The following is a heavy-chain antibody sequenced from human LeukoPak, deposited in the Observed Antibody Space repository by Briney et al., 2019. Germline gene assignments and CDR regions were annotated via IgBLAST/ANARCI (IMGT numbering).Heavy chain of an antibody. Sequence: PSETLSLTCTVSGGSISSGSYYWSWIRQPAGKGLEWIGRIYTSGSTNYNPSLKSRVTISVDTSKNQFSLKLSSVTAADTAVYYCARDRTYYDFWSGVDAFDIWGQGTMVTVSS. CDR1: GGSISSGSYY. CDR3: ARDRTYYDFWSGVDAFDI. D-gene: IGHD3-3*01. V-gene: IGHV4-61*02. J-gene: IGHJ3*02. CDR2: IYTSGST.